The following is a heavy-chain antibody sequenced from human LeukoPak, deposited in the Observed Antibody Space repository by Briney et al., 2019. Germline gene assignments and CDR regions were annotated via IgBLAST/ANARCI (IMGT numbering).Heavy chain of an antibody. J-gene: IGHJ4*02. CDR2: IKQDGSEK. CDR1: GFTFNSYW. D-gene: IGHD1-7*01. Sequence: GGSLRLSCAASGFTFNSYWMNWVRQAPGKGLEWVANIKQDGSEKYYVDSVKGRFTISRDNAENSLYLHMNSLRAEDTAVYYCATSRTFDYWGQGTLVTVSS. V-gene: IGHV3-7*01. CDR3: ATSRTFDY.